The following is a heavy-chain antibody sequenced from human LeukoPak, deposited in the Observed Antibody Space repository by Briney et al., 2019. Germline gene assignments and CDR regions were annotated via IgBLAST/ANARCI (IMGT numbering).Heavy chain of an antibody. Sequence: SETLSLTCAVYGGSFSGYYWSWIRQPPGKGLEWIGEINHSGSTNYNPSLKSRVTISVDTSKNQFSLKLSSVTAADTAMYYCARVMDYYGSSGYYLPSTIDYWGQGTLVTVSS. V-gene: IGHV4-34*01. CDR2: INHSGST. CDR3: ARVMDYYGSSGYYLPSTIDY. CDR1: GGSFSGYY. D-gene: IGHD3-22*01. J-gene: IGHJ4*02.